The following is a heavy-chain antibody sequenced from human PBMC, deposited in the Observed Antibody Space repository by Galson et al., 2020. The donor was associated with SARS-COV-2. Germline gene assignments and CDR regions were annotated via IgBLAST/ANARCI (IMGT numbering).Heavy chain of an antibody. CDR3: ARGHPESWEFDY. V-gene: IGHV4-34*01. Sequence: LKSRVTISVDTSKNQFSLKLSSVTAADTAVYYCARGHPESWEFDYWGQGTLVTVSS. D-gene: IGHD1-26*01. J-gene: IGHJ4*02.